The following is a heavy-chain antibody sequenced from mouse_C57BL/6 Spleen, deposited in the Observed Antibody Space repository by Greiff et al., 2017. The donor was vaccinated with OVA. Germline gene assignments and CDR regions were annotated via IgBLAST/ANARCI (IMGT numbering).Heavy chain of an antibody. CDR3: AREGLRGNAMDY. CDR2: INPYNGGT. Sequence: VQLQQSGPVLVKPGASVKMSCKASGYTFTDYYMNWVKQSHGKSLEWIGVINPYNGGTSYNQKFKGKATLTVDKSSSTAYMELNSLTCEDSAVYYCAREGLRGNAMDYWGQGTSVTVSS. J-gene: IGHJ4*01. V-gene: IGHV1-19*01. D-gene: IGHD3-3*01. CDR1: GYTFTDYY.